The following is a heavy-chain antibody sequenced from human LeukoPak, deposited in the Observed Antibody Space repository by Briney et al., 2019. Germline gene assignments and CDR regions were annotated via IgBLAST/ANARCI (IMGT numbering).Heavy chain of an antibody. V-gene: IGHV3-73*01. CDR2: IRSKANSYAT. Sequence: GGSLRLSCAASGFTFSGSAMHWVRQASGKGLEWVGRIRSKANSYATAYAASVKGRFTVSRDDSKNTAYLQMNSLKTEDTAVYYCTRLGSSGWLDYWGQGTLVTVSS. D-gene: IGHD6-19*01. CDR3: TRLGSSGWLDY. CDR1: GFTFSGSA. J-gene: IGHJ4*02.